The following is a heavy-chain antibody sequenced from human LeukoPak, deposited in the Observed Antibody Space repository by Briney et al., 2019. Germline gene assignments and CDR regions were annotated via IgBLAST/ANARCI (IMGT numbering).Heavy chain of an antibody. Sequence: GALRLSCAASGFTFSSYGMHWVRQAPGKGLEWVAVISYDGSNKYYADSVKGRFTISRDDSKNTLYLQMNSLRAEDTAVYYCVQFWGGSALGDAFDIWGQGTMVTVSS. CDR1: GFTFSSYG. CDR2: ISYDGSNK. V-gene: IGHV3-30*03. CDR3: VQFWGGSALGDAFDI. J-gene: IGHJ3*02. D-gene: IGHD3-3*02.